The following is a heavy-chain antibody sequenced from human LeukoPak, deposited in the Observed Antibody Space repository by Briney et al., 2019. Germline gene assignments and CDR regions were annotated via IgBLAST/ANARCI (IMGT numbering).Heavy chain of an antibody. Sequence: PSETLSLTCTVSGGSISSYYWSWIRQPPGKGLEWIGYIYYSGSTNYNPSLKSRVTISVDTSKSQFSLKLSSVTAADTAVYYCARGSRGYYPYYFDYWGQGTLVTVSS. CDR3: ARGSRGYYPYYFDY. J-gene: IGHJ4*02. CDR1: GGSISSYY. D-gene: IGHD3-22*01. V-gene: IGHV4-59*01. CDR2: IYYSGST.